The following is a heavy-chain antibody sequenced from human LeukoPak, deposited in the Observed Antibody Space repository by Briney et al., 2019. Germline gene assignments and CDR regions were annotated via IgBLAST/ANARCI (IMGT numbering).Heavy chain of an antibody. J-gene: IGHJ4*02. D-gene: IGHD3-22*01. Sequence: SETLSLTCTVSGGSISSSSYYWGWIRQPPGKGLEWIGSIYYSGSTYYNPSLKSRVTISVDTSKNQFSLKLGSVTAADTAVYYCARHFTEALYYDSSGYPLDYWGQGTLVTVSS. CDR2: IYYSGST. CDR3: ARHFTEALYYDSSGYPLDY. CDR1: GGSISSSSYY. V-gene: IGHV4-39*01.